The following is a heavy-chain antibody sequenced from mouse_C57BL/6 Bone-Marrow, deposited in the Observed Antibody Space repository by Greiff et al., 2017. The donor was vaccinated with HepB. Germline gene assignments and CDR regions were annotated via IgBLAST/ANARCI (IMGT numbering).Heavy chain of an antibody. CDR3: AREVAY. V-gene: IGHV14-2*01. CDR2: IDPEDGET. J-gene: IGHJ3*01. CDR1: GFNIKDYY. Sequence: VHVKQSGAELVKPGASVKLSCTASGFNIKDYYMHWVKQRTEQGLEWIGRIDPEDGETKYAPKFQGKATITADTATNTADLQLSSLTSEDTAVYYCAREVAYWGQGTLVTVSA.